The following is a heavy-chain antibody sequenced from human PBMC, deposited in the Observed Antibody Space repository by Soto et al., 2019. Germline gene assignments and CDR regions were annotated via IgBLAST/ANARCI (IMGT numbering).Heavy chain of an antibody. D-gene: IGHD3-10*01. CDR1: GFTFSNYS. J-gene: IGHJ4*02. CDR2: INPDGSQK. Sequence: EVQLVESGGGLVQPGGSLRLSCAVSGFTFSNYSMSWVRQAPGKGLELVSNINPDGSQKHYVGSVKGRFTISRDNARNSLQRQMNSLRGEDTAVYYCVGSGSYAVWGQGTLVTVSS. V-gene: IGHV3-7*01. CDR3: VGSGSYAV.